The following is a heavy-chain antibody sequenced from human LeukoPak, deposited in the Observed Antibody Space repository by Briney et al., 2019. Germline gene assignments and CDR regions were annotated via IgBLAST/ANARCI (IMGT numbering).Heavy chain of an antibody. CDR1: GFTFSSYA. V-gene: IGHV3-64*04. CDR2: ISSNGGST. D-gene: IGHD3-22*01. Sequence: GGSLRLSCSASGFTFSSYAMHWVRQAPGKGLEYVSAISSNGGSTYYADSVKGRFTISRDNSKNTLYLQMNSLRAEDTAVYYCAKDPPYYYDSSGYSFDYWGQGTLVTVSS. CDR3: AKDPPYYYDSSGYSFDY. J-gene: IGHJ4*02.